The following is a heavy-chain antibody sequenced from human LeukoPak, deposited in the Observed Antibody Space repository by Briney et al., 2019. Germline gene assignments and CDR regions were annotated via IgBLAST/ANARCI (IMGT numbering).Heavy chain of an antibody. CDR2: IYYSGST. J-gene: IGHJ1*01. D-gene: IGHD6-19*01. Sequence: PSETLSLTCTVSGGSISSYYWSWIRQPPGKGLERIGYIYYSGSTNYNPSLKSRVTISVDTSKNQFSLKLSSVTAADTAVYYCANHQYSSGWLPAGYFQHWGQGTLVTVSS. CDR3: ANHQYSSGWLPAGYFQH. V-gene: IGHV4-59*08. CDR1: GGSISSYY.